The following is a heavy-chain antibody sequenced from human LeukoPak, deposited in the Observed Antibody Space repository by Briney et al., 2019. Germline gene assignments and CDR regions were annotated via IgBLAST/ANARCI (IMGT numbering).Heavy chain of an antibody. D-gene: IGHD4-11*01. CDR3: ARGSGNYFWFDP. CDR2: IYYSGSI. CDR1: GGSLSSGGYY. V-gene: IGHV4-31*03. J-gene: IGHJ5*02. Sequence: PSQTLSLTCTVSGGSLSSGGYYWSWLRQHPGRGLEWIGYIYYSGSIYYNPSLKRRVTISVDTSKNQFSLTLSSVTAADTAVYYGARGSGNYFWFDPWGQGTLGTASS.